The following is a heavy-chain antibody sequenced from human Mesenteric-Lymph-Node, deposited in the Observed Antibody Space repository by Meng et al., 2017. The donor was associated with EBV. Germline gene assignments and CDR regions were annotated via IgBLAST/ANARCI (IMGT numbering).Heavy chain of an antibody. CDR1: GNSISSAGYS. CDR2: IYYSGNT. CDR3: ARDVWYFDS. V-gene: IGHV4-30-4*01. Sequence: QVPLTGPGPGLVKPSQTRYLTCTVSGNSISSAGYSWSWLGQPPGKGLEWIGYIYYSGNTYYNPSLRSRVTISIDTSRNQFFLNLSSVTAADAAVYYCARDVWYFDSWGQGTLVTVSS. J-gene: IGHJ4*02. D-gene: IGHD5/OR15-5a*01.